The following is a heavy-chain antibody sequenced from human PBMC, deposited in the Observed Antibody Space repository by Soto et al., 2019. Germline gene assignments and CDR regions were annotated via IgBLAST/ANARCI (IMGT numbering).Heavy chain of an antibody. D-gene: IGHD3-3*02. CDR2: ISYDGSNK. CDR3: ARDYRAQDPILGYYYYGMDV. Sequence: GGSLRLSCAASGFTFSSYAMHWVRQAPGKGLEWVAVISYDGSNKYYADSVKGRFTISRDNSKNTLYLQMNSLRAEDTAVYYCARDYRAQDPILGYYYYGMDVWGQGTTVTVSS. CDR1: GFTFSSYA. V-gene: IGHV3-30-3*01. J-gene: IGHJ6*02.